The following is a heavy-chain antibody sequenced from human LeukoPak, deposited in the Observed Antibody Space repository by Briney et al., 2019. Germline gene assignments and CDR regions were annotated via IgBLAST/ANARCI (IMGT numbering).Heavy chain of an antibody. CDR2: IKEDGSER. J-gene: IGHJ4*02. D-gene: IGHD3-16*02. CDR3: ARQESGTHRYVWGSYRPSFDY. CDR1: AFIFSGHW. Sequence: GGSLRLSCEGSAFIFSGHWMNWVRQTPGKGLEWVASIKEDGSERQYVDSVKGRFSISRDNTKGSLFLQLNSLRAEDTAVYYCARQESGTHRYVWGSYRPSFDYWGQGTLVTVSS. V-gene: IGHV3-7*03.